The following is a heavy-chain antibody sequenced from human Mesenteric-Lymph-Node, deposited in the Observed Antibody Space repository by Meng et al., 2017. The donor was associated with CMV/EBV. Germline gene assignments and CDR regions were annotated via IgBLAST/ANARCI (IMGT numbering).Heavy chain of an antibody. V-gene: IGHV1-8*01. D-gene: IGHD1-7*01. J-gene: IGHJ5*02. Sequence: VRVSCRASGNTFANSDFNWVRQAPGHGLEWMGWMNPNSGYAGYAQKFQGRVTMTRNISMSTAYMELRSLRSEDTAVYYCVDWNFGSWGQGT. CDR3: VDWNFGS. CDR2: MNPNSGYA. CDR1: GNTFANSD.